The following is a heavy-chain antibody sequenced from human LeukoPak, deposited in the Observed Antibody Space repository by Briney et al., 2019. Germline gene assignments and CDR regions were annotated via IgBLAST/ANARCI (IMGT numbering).Heavy chain of an antibody. V-gene: IGHV1-2*02. J-gene: IGHJ4*02. CDR1: GYTFTGYY. Sequence: GASVKVSCKASGYTFTGYYMHWVRQAPGQGLEWMGWINPNSGGTNYAQKLQGRVTMTTDTSTSTAYMELRSLRSDDTAVYYCARAKTQGPGYYDFWSGYYDCDYWGQGTLVTVSS. D-gene: IGHD3-3*01. CDR3: ARAKTQGPGYYDFWSGYYDCDY. CDR2: INPNSGGT.